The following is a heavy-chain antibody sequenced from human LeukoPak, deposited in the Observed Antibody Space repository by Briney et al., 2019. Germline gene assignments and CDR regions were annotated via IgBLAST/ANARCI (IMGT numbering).Heavy chain of an antibody. D-gene: IGHD2-2*01. CDR2: INPNSGGT. J-gene: IGHJ3*01. CDR1: GYTFTGYY. CDR3: ARVRVGYCSSTSCYSAGFDF. Sequence: VKVSCKASGYTFTGYYMHWVRQAPGQGLEWMGRINPNSGGTNYAQKFQGRVTLTRDKTARTAYMELTRLKSDDTAVYHCARVRVGYCSSTSCYSAGFDFWGQGTMVTVSS. V-gene: IGHV1-2*06.